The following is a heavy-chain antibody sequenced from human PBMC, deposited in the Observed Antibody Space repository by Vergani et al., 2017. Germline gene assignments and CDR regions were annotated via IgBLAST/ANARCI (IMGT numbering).Heavy chain of an antibody. V-gene: IGHV4-34*01. Sequence: QVQLQQWGAGLLKPSETLSLTCAVYGGSFSGYYWSWIRQPPGKGLEWIGEINHSGSTNYNPSLKSRVTISVDTSKNQFSLKLSSVTAADTAVYYCARARIVGAKRGYXFDYWGQGTLVTVSS. J-gene: IGHJ4*02. CDR3: ARARIVGAKRGYXFDY. D-gene: IGHD1-26*01. CDR2: INHSGST. CDR1: GGSFSGYY.